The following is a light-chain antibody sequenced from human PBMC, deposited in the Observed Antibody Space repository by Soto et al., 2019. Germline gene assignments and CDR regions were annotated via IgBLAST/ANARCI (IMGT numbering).Light chain of an antibody. CDR3: SSYTSSSTL. Sequence: QSALTQPASVSGSPGQSITISCTGTSSDVGGYNYVSWYQQHPGKAPKLMIYEVNNRPSGVSNRFSGSKSGNTASLTISGLQAEDEADYYCSSYTSSSTLVGGGTKLTVL. CDR2: EVN. V-gene: IGLV2-14*01. J-gene: IGLJ2*01. CDR1: SSDVGGYNY.